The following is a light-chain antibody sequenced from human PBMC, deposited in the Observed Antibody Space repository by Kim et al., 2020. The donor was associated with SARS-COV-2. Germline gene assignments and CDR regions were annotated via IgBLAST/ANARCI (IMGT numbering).Light chain of an antibody. CDR1: KLGDKY. V-gene: IGLV3-1*01. CDR2: QDS. J-gene: IGLJ1*01. Sequence: SYELTQPPSVSVSPGQTASITCSGDKLGDKYACWYQQKPGQSPVLVIYQDSKRPSGIPERFSGSNSGNTATLTISGTQAMDEADYYCQAWDSNTVVFGTGTKVTVL. CDR3: QAWDSNTVV.